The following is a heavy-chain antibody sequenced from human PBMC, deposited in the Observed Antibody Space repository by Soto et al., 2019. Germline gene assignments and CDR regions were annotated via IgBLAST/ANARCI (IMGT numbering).Heavy chain of an antibody. J-gene: IGHJ6*02. CDR3: ARDSSSSPSASYYYYYYGMDV. CDR2: IYYSGST. D-gene: IGHD6-6*01. CDR1: GGSISSSSYY. Sequence: PSETLSLTCTVSGGSISSSSYYWGWIRQPPGKGLEWIGSIYYSGSTYYNPSLKSRVTISVDTSKNQFSLKLSSVTAADTAVYYCARDSSSSPSASYYYYYYGMDVWGQGTTVTVSS. V-gene: IGHV4-39*07.